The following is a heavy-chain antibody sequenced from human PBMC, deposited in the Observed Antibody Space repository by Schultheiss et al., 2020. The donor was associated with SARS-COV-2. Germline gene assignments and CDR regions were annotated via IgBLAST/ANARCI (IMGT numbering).Heavy chain of an antibody. CDR3: ARSLYYDFWSGYPPTNYYYYMDV. D-gene: IGHD3-3*01. J-gene: IGHJ6*03. CDR1: GGSISSYY. CDR2: IYYSGST. V-gene: IGHV4-59*01. Sequence: SETLSLTCTVSGGSISSYYWSWIRQPPGKGLEWIGYIYYSGSTNYNPSLKSRVTISVDTSKNQFSLKLSSVTAADTAVYYCARSLYYDFWSGYPPTNYYYYMDVWGKGTTVTVSS.